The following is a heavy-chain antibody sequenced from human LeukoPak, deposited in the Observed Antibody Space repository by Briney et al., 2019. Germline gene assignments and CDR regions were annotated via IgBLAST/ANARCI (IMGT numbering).Heavy chain of an antibody. J-gene: IGHJ4*02. Sequence: PGGSLRLSCAASGFTFSSHEMNWVRQAPGKGLEWVSYISSSGSTIYYADSVKGRFTISRDNAKNSLYLQMNSLRAEDTAVYYCARDGDWLHPYFDYWGQGTLVIVSS. D-gene: IGHD3/OR15-3a*01. CDR3: ARDGDWLHPYFDY. CDR2: ISSSGSTI. V-gene: IGHV3-48*03. CDR1: GFTFSSHE.